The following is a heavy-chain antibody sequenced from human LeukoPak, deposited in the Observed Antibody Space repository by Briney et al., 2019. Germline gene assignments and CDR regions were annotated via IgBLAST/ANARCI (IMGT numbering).Heavy chain of an antibody. CDR1: GFTFSHFA. J-gene: IGHJ4*02. CDR2: IWSDATNE. CDR3: ANFWSGYSPFDY. Sequence: GTSLRLSCEASGFTFSHFAMHWVRQAPGKGLEWVAVIWSDATNEYHADSVKGRLTISRDNFKRTVSLEMNSLRADDTAVYYCANFWSGYSPFDYWGQGTLVTVSS. D-gene: IGHD3-3*01. V-gene: IGHV3-33*06.